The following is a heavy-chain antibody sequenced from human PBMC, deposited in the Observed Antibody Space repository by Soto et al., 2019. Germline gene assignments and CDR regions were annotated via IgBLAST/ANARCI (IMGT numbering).Heavy chain of an antibody. J-gene: IGHJ6*02. D-gene: IGHD3-3*01. CDR3: AKDIARDSIFGVVTNYYYYGMDV. CDR1: GFTFDDYT. Sequence: GGSLRLSCAASGFTFDDYTMHWVRQAPGKGLEWVSLISWDGGSTYYADSVKGRFTISRDNSKNSLYLQMNSLRTEDTALYYCAKDIARDSIFGVVTNYYYYGMDVWGQGTTVTVSS. V-gene: IGHV3-43*01. CDR2: ISWDGGST.